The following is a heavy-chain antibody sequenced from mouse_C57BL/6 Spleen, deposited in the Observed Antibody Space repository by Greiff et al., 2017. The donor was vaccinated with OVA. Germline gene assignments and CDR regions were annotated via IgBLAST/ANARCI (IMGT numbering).Heavy chain of an antibody. CDR3: ARSYLAWFAY. CDR1: GYSFTGYY. D-gene: IGHD5-5*01. J-gene: IGHJ3*01. CDR2: INPSTGGT. V-gene: IGHV1-42*01. Sequence: EVQVVESGPELVKPGASVKISCTASGYSFTGYYMNWVKQSPEKSLEWIGKINPSTGGTTYNQKFKAKATLTVDKSSSTAYMQLKSLTSEDSAVYDCARSYLAWFAYWGQGTLVTVSA.